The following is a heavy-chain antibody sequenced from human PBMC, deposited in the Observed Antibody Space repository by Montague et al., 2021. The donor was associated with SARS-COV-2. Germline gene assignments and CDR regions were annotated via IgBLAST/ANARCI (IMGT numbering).Heavy chain of an antibody. D-gene: IGHD1-14*01. Sequence: CAISGDSVSSNIAAWNWNRQSPSRGLERLGRTYYRSKWYNDYAVSVRSRITISPDTSKNQFSLQLNSGTPEDTAVYYCTQERGPGRTTWHYFDYRGQGTLVTVSS. J-gene: IGHJ4*02. CDR3: TQERGPGRTTWHYFDY. CDR2: TYYRSKWYN. V-gene: IGHV6-1*01. CDR1: GDSVSSNIAA.